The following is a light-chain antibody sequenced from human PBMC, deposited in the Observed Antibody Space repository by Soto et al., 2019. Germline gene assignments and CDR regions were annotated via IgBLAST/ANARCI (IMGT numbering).Light chain of an antibody. V-gene: IGLV1-44*01. CDR3: AAWDDSLNGRV. CDR1: SSNLGDNT. J-gene: IGLJ3*02. CDR2: RNN. Sequence: QSVLTQPPSASGTPGQRVTISCSGSSSNLGDNTVNWYQQLPGTAPKLLIYRNNRRPSEVPDRFSGSKSGTSASLAISGLQSDDEADYYCAAWDDSLNGRVFGGGTKLTVL.